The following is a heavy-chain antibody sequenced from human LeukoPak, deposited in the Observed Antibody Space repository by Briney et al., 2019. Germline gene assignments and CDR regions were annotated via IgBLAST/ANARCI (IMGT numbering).Heavy chain of an antibody. CDR3: ARFCGGDCYSYFDY. V-gene: IGHV3-48*03. CDR1: GFTFSSYE. J-gene: IGHJ4*02. CDR2: ISGSGRTI. D-gene: IGHD2-21*02. Sequence: GGSLRLSCAASGFTFSSYEMSWVRQAPGKGLEWVSYISGSGRTIYDADSVKGRFSISRDNAKNSLYLQMNSLRAEDTAVYYCARFCGGDCYSYFDYWGQGTLVTVSS.